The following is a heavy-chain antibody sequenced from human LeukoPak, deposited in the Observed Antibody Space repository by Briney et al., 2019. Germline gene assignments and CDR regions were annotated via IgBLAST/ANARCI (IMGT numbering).Heavy chain of an antibody. V-gene: IGHV1-8*02. CDR1: GYTITSYD. D-gene: IGHD3-22*01. J-gene: IGHJ4*02. CDR2: MNPNSGNT. CDR3: ARVGEGYYYDSSGNSPFDY. Sequence: ASVKVSCKASGYTITSYDINWVRQATGQGLEWMGWMNPNSGNTGYAQKFQGRVTMTTDTSTSTAYMELRSLRSDDTAVYYCARVGEGYYYDSSGNSPFDYWGQGTLVTVSS.